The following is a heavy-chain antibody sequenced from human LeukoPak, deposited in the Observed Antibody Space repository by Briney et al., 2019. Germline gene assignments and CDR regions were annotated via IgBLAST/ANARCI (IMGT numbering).Heavy chain of an antibody. CDR3: ARDRGNSGSWGFDP. Sequence: SQTLSLTCTVSGGSISSYYWSWIRQPPGKGLEWIGYIYYSGSTNYNPSLKSRVTISVDTSKNQFSLKLSSVTAADTAVYYCARDRGNSGSWGFDPWGQGTLVTVSS. D-gene: IGHD1-26*01. CDR1: GGSISSYY. V-gene: IGHV4-59*01. J-gene: IGHJ5*02. CDR2: IYYSGST.